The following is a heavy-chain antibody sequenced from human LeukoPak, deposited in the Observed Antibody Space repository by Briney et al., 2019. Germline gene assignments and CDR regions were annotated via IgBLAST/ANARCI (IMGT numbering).Heavy chain of an antibody. J-gene: IGHJ6*03. Sequence: LVKVSCKASGGTFSSYAISWVRQAPGQGLEWMGGIIPIFGTANYAQKFQGRVTITANESTSTAYMELSSLRSEDTAVYYCARLEQELGYMDVWGKGTTVTVSS. V-gene: IGHV1-69*13. CDR2: IIPIFGTA. CDR3: ARLEQELGYMDV. CDR1: GGTFSSYA. D-gene: IGHD1/OR15-1a*01.